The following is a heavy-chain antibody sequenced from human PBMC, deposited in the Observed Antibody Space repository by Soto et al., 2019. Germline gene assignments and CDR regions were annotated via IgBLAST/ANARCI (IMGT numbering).Heavy chain of an antibody. CDR3: ARGRDDSSGYYSY. V-gene: IGHV1-8*01. CDR2: MNPNSGNT. CDR1: GYTFTSYD. Sequence: ASVKVSCKASGYTFTSYDINWVRQATGQELEWMGWMNPNSGNTGYAQKFQGRVTMTRNTSISTAYMGLSSLRSEDTAVYYCARGRDDSSGYYSYWGQGTLVTVSS. D-gene: IGHD3-22*01. J-gene: IGHJ4*02.